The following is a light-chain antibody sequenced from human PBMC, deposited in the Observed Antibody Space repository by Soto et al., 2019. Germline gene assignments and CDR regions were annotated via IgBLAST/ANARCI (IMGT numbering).Light chain of an antibody. CDR3: QQYNNWPLT. CDR2: GAS. J-gene: IGKJ3*01. Sequence: EIVLTQSPATLSVSPGERATLSCRASQSVSNNLAWYLQKPGQAPRLLIYGASTRATGIPARFSGSGSGTEFTLTIGSLQSEDLAIYYCQQYNNWPLTFGPGTKVDIK. V-gene: IGKV3-15*01. CDR1: QSVSNN.